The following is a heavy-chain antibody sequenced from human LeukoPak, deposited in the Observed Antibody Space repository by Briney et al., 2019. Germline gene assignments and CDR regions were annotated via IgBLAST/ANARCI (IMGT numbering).Heavy chain of an antibody. V-gene: IGHV3-30*01. Sequence: SGGSLRLSCAASGFTFSTYGMHWVRQAPGKGLEWAAVISYDGSYESYADSVKGRFTISRDNSKNTPYLQMNSLRDEDSAVYYCARELFRDGYNWVDYWGQGTLVTVSS. D-gene: IGHD5-24*01. CDR2: ISYDGSYE. CDR1: GFTFSTYG. CDR3: ARELFRDGYNWVDY. J-gene: IGHJ4*02.